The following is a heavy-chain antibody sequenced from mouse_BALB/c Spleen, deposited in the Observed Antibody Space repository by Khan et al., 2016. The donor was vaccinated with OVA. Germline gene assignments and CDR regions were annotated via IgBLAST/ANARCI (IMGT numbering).Heavy chain of an antibody. Sequence: QVQLKQSGPGLLQPSQSLSITCTVSGFSLNPYSIHWVRQSPGKGLEWLGVIWSAGSTDYNAAFMSRLSINKDNYKCPVFFKMNSLQCNDTAIYYCARRGEDYVRGAWFGYWGQGTLVTVAA. CDR2: IWSAGST. J-gene: IGHJ3*01. CDR1: GFSLNPYS. V-gene: IGHV2-2*03. CDR3: ARRGEDYVRGAWFGY. D-gene: IGHD2-4*01.